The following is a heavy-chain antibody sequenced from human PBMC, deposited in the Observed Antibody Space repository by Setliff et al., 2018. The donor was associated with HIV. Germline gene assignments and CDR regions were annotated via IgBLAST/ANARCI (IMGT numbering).Heavy chain of an antibody. Sequence: PSETLSLTCSVSGVSINRTDHYWGWIRQSPGKRLEWIGSVSQSGSTYYNPSLKSRIIISVDRSKNLFSLKLISVTAADQGVYYCARVPVAGANWFDPWGLGTLVTVSS. D-gene: IGHD2-21*01. J-gene: IGHJ5*02. CDR2: VSQSGST. CDR3: ARVPVAGANWFDP. V-gene: IGHV4-39*01. CDR1: GVSINRTDHY.